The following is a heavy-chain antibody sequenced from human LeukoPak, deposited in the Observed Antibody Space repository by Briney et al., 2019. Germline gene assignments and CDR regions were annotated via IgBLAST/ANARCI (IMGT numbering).Heavy chain of an antibody. CDR1: GGSFSGYY. V-gene: IGHV4-34*01. D-gene: IGHD3-16*02. J-gene: IGHJ3*02. CDR3: ARGGDDYVWGSYRRNDAFDI. CDR2: INHGGST. Sequence: PSETLSLTCAVYGGSFSGYYWSWIRQPPGKGLEWIGEINHGGSTNYNPSLKSRVTISVDTSKNQFSLKLSSVTAADTAVYYCARGGDDYVWGSYRRNDAFDIWGQGTMVTVSS.